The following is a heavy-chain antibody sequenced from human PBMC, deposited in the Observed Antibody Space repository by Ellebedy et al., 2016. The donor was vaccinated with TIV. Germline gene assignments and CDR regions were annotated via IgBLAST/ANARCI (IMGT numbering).Heavy chain of an antibody. CDR1: GFTFSSYA. V-gene: IGHV3-23*01. CDR2: ISGSGGST. D-gene: IGHD3-22*01. J-gene: IGHJ4*02. CDR3: AKDYVYDSSGYAFDY. Sequence: GESLKISXSASGFTFSSYAMSWVRQAPGKGLEWVSAISGSGGSTYYADSVKGRFTISRDNSKNTLYLQMNSLRAEDTAVYYCAKDYVYDSSGYAFDYWGQGTLVTVSS.